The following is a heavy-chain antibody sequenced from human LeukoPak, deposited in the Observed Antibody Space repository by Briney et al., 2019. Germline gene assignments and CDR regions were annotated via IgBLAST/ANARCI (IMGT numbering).Heavy chain of an antibody. V-gene: IGHV3-11*04. Sequence: PGGSLRLSCAASGFTFSDYYMSWIRQAPGKGLEGVSYISSSGSTIYYADSVKGRFTISRDNAKNSLYLQMNSLRAEDTAVYYCARDFVVGYYYGMDVWGQGTTVTVSS. CDR1: GFTFSDYY. D-gene: IGHD2-21*01. CDR3: ARDFVVGYYYGMDV. J-gene: IGHJ6*02. CDR2: ISSSGSTI.